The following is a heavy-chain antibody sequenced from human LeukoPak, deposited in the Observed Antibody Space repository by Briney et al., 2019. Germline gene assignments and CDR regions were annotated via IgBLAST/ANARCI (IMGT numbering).Heavy chain of an antibody. Sequence: RGSLTLACAAAGCTGSGYWMSWFRQAPGKGLEWVANIKQDGSEKYYVDSVKGRFTISRDNAKNSLYLQMNSLRAEDTAVYYCARDQLATIPYNWFDPWGQGTLVTVSS. D-gene: IGHD1-26*01. V-gene: IGHV3-7*01. CDR2: IKQDGSEK. CDR3: ARDQLATIPYNWFDP. J-gene: IGHJ5*02. CDR1: GCTGSGYW.